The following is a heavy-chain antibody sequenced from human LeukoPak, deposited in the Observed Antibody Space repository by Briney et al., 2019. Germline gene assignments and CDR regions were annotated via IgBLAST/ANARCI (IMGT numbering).Heavy chain of an antibody. Sequence: PGGSLRLSCAASGFTFSSYSMNWVRQAPGKGLEWVSSISSSSSYIYYADSVKGRFTISRDNAKNSLYLQMNSLRAEDTAVYYCARDITPTLEPHDAFDIWGQGTMVTVSS. J-gene: IGHJ3*02. CDR1: GFTFSSYS. CDR3: ARDITPTLEPHDAFDI. CDR2: ISSSSSYI. D-gene: IGHD3-10*01. V-gene: IGHV3-21*01.